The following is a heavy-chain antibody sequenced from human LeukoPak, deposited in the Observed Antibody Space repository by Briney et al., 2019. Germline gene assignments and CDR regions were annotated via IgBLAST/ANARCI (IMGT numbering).Heavy chain of an antibody. CDR2: INPNSGGT. CDR3: ARADYYGSGSYNY. CDR1: GYTFTGYY. V-gene: IGHV1-2*06. D-gene: IGHD3-10*01. Sequence: ASVKVSCKASGYTFTGYYMHWVRQAPGQGLEWMGRINPNSGGTNYAQKFQGRVTMTRDTSISTAYMELSRLRSDDTAVYYCARADYYGSGSYNYGGQGTLVTVSS. J-gene: IGHJ4*02.